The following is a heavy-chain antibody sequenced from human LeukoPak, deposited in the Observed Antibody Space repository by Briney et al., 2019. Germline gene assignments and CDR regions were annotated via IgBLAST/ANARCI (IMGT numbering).Heavy chain of an antibody. CDR1: GFSFTNYW. D-gene: IGHD2-15*01. CDR2: INQDGSER. CDR3: AKLGYCTGGSCYSDYYYYMDV. Sequence: GGSLRLSCAASGFSFTNYWMSWVRQAPGMGLEWVATINQDGSERYYVDSVKGRFTVSRDSAKNSLYLQMNSLRVEDTAVYYCAKLGYCTGGSCYSDYYYYMDVWGTGTTVSVSS. J-gene: IGHJ6*03. V-gene: IGHV3-7*01.